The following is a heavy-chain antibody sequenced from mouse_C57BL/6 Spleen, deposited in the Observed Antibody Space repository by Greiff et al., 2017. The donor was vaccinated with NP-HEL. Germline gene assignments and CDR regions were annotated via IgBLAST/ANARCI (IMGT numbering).Heavy chain of an antibody. V-gene: IGHV5-12*01. J-gene: IGHJ3*01. CDR2: ISNGGGST. D-gene: IGHD1-1*01. CDR1: GFTFSDYY. Sequence: EVKLMESGGGLVQPGGSLKLSCAASGFTFSDYYMYWGRQTPEKRLEWVAYISNGGGSTYYPDTVKGRFTISRDNAKNTLYLQMSRLKSEDTAMYYCARQSEKSYSPWFAYWGQGTLVTVSA. CDR3: ARQSEKSYSPWFAY.